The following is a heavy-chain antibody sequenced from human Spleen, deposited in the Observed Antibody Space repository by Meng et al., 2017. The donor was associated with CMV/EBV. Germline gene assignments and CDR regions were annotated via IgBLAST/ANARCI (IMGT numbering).Heavy chain of an antibody. Sequence: QVQLRQGGAGLLKPSETLSLTRAVSGGSFSGYYWSWIRQPPGKGLEWIGEINHSVSTNYTPSLKSRVTISVDTSKNQFSLKLSSVTAADTAVYYCARGRKLRFLEWTWKFDYWGQGTLVTVSS. CDR3: ARGRKLRFLEWTWKFDY. V-gene: IGHV4-34*01. J-gene: IGHJ4*02. CDR2: INHSVST. CDR1: GGSFSGYY. D-gene: IGHD3-3*01.